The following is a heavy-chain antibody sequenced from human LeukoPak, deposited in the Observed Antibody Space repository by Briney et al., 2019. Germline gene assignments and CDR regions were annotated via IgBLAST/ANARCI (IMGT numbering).Heavy chain of an antibody. V-gene: IGHV4-30-2*01. D-gene: IGHD3-10*01. J-gene: IGHJ6*02. CDR3: ARTQWFGESDGMDV. CDR1: GGSISSGGYS. CDR2: IYHSGST. Sequence: PSETLSLTCAVSGGSISSGGYSWSWIRQPPGKGLEWIGYIYHSGSTYYNPSLKSRVTISVDRSKNQFSLKLSSVTAADTAVYYCARTQWFGESDGMDVWGQGTTVTVSS.